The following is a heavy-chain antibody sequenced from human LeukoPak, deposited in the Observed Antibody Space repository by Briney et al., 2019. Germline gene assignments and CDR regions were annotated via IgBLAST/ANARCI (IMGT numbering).Heavy chain of an antibody. CDR1: GDSISSSSYY. Sequence: SETLSLTCTVSGDSISSSSYYWGWIRQPPGKGLEWIGSMYYSGSTYYNPSLKSRVTISVDTSKNQFSLELSSVTAADTAVYYCARGDYDSSGSIGYWGQGTLVTVSS. D-gene: IGHD3-22*01. CDR3: ARGDYDSSGSIGY. V-gene: IGHV4-39*01. J-gene: IGHJ4*02. CDR2: MYYSGST.